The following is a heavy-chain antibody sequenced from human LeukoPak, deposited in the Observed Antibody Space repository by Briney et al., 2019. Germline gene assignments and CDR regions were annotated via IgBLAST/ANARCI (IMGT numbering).Heavy chain of an antibody. Sequence: SETLSLTCAVYGGSFSGYYWSWIRQPPGKGLEWIGEINHSGSTNYNPSLKSRVTISVDTSKNQFSLKLSSVTAADTAVYYCARASSSSGFDYWGQGTLVTVSS. CDR2: INHSGST. CDR3: ARASSSSGFDY. J-gene: IGHJ4*02. CDR1: GGSFSGYY. D-gene: IGHD6-6*01. V-gene: IGHV4-34*01.